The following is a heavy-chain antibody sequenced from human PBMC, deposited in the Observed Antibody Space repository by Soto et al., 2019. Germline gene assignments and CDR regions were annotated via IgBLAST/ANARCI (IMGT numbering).Heavy chain of an antibody. J-gene: IGHJ6*04. CDR2: IIPFFKAA. V-gene: IGHV1-69*13. Sequence: SVKVSCKASGGTFSSHAISWVRQAPGQGLEWMGGIIPFFKAANYAQKFQGRVTITADDSTSTAYMDLYSLRSEDTAVYYCARDVPLNYYDGTFSYYAMDVWGEGAKVRVSS. CDR1: GGTFSSHA. CDR3: ARDVPLNYYDGTFSYYAMDV. D-gene: IGHD3-16*01.